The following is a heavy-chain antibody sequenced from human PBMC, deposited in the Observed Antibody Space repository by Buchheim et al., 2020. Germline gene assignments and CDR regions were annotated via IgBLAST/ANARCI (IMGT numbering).Heavy chain of an antibody. D-gene: IGHD4-17*01. J-gene: IGHJ4*02. CDR3: ARGDGDYGTRFDY. CDR1: GFTFSDYY. V-gene: IGHV4-31*02. CDR2: IYYSGST. Sequence: QVQLVESGGGVVQPGRSLRLSCAASGFTFSDYYMSWIRQHPGKGLEWIGYIYYSGSTYYNPSLKSRVTISVDTSKNQFSLKLSSVTAADTAVYYCARGDGDYGTRFDYWGQGTL.